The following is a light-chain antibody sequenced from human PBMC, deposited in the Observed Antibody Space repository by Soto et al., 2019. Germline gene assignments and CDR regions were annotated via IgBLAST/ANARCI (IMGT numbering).Light chain of an antibody. V-gene: IGKV3-20*01. CDR2: GAS. CDR1: QSLSSNY. Sequence: DIVLTQSPGTLSLSPGDRATLSCRASQSLSSNYLAWYQQKPGQGPRLLIYGASRRATDIPDRFSGSGSGTDFALIITRLEPADFAVYFCQQYDTFPRTFGQGTKVEIQ. J-gene: IGKJ1*01. CDR3: QQYDTFPRT.